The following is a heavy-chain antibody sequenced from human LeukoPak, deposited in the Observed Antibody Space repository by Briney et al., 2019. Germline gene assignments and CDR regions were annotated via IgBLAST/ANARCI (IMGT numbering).Heavy chain of an antibody. J-gene: IGHJ4*02. CDR3: ARGNGDYFDY. CDR2: IYYSGST. V-gene: IGHV4-59*01. Sequence: SETLSLTCTVSGGSLSSYYWRWIRQPPGKGLEWIGYIYYSGSTNYNPSLKSRVTISVDTSKNQFSLKLSSVTAADTAVYYCARGNGDYFDYWGQGTLVTVSS. CDR1: GGSLSSYY. D-gene: IGHD4-17*01.